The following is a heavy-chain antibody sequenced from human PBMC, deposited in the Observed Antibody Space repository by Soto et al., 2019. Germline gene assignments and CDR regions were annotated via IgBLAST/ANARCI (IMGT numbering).Heavy chain of an antibody. Sequence: SETLSLTCAVYGGSFSGYYWSWIRQPPGQGLEWIGEINHSGSTNYDPSLKSRVTISVDTSKNQFSLKLSSVTAADTAVYYCARGYRGDYYGSGSPYYFDYWDQGNRGTVSS. CDR3: ARGYRGDYYGSGSPYYFDY. J-gene: IGHJ4*02. CDR1: GGSFSGYY. D-gene: IGHD3-10*01. CDR2: INHSGST. V-gene: IGHV4-34*01.